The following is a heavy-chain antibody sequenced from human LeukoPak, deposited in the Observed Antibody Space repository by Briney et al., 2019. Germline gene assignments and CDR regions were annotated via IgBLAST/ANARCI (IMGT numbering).Heavy chain of an antibody. Sequence: GGSLRLSCAASGFTFSSYAMHWVRQAPGKGLEWVAVISYDGSNKYYADSVKGRFTISRDNSKNTLYLQMNSLRAEDTAVYYCARQTGSGLFILPGGQGKLVTVSS. CDR3: ARQTGSGLFILP. D-gene: IGHD3-10*01. J-gene: IGHJ4*02. CDR1: GFTFSSYA. V-gene: IGHV3-30*04. CDR2: ISYDGSNK.